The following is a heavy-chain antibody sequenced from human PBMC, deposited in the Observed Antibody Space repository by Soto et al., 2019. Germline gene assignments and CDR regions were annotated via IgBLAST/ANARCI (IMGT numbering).Heavy chain of an antibody. J-gene: IGHJ4*02. CDR3: ARTVGSGSPDFDY. V-gene: IGHV4-34*09. CDR1: GGSFSGYY. Sequence: SATLSITCAVYGGSFSGYYWSWIRQHPGKGLEWIGHIYYSGGTYYNLSFGSLLSISVDTSKNQFSLKLTSVTAANTAVYYCARTVGSGSPDFDYWGQGTLVTVSS. CDR2: IYYSGGT. D-gene: IGHD3-10*01.